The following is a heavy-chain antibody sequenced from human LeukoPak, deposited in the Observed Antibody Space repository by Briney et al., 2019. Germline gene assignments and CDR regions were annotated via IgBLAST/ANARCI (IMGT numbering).Heavy chain of an antibody. J-gene: IGHJ4*02. D-gene: IGHD3-22*01. CDR3: ARDRDSVRGYYDSSGFDY. Sequence: SETLSLTCTVSGGSIGSYHWSWIRQPPGKGLEWIGRIYTSGSTNYNPSLKSRVTISVDTSKNQFSLKLSSVTAADTAVYYCARDRDSVRGYYDSSGFDYWGQGTLVTVSS. CDR2: IYTSGST. V-gene: IGHV4-4*08. CDR1: GGSIGSYH.